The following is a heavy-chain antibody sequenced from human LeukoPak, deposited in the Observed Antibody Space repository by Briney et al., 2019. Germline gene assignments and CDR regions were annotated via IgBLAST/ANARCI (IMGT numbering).Heavy chain of an antibody. D-gene: IGHD1-1*01. J-gene: IGHJ3*02. CDR3: ARDRSPNWNDGAFDI. CDR1: GFIFSSYD. CDR2: IESSGNTI. V-gene: IGHV3-48*03. Sequence: GGSLRLSCAASGFIFSSYDMNWVRRAPGKGPEWVSYIESSGNTIYYTDSVQGRFTISRDDAQSSLYLQMNSLRAEDTAVYYCARDRSPNWNDGAFDIWGQGTVVTVSS.